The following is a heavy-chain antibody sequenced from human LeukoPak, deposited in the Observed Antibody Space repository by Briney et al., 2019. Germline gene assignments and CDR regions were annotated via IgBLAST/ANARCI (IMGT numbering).Heavy chain of an antibody. CDR3: ARVGGDSHKGMSAFDI. J-gene: IGHJ3*02. Sequence: PSGTLSLTCAVSGGSISSSNWWSWVRQPPGKGLEWIGEIYHSGSTNYNPSLKSRVTISVDKSKNQFSLKLSSVTAADTAVYYCARVGGDSHKGMSAFDIWGQGTMVTVSS. CDR1: GGSISSSNW. CDR2: IYHSGST. V-gene: IGHV4-4*02. D-gene: IGHD5-18*01.